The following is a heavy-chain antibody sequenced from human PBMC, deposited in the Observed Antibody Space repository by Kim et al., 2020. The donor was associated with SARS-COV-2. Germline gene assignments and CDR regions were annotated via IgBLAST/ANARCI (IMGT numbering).Heavy chain of an antibody. Sequence: SETLSLTCTVSGGSISSSSYYWGWIRQPPGKGLEWIGSIYYSGSTYYNPSLKSRVTISVDTSKNQFSLKLSSVTAADTAVYYCARDHGLYYYGSGSYYYYYDGMDVWGHGTTVTVSS. D-gene: IGHD3-10*01. V-gene: IGHV4-39*07. CDR3: ARDHGLYYYGSGSYYYYYDGMDV. CDR2: IYYSGST. CDR1: GGSISSSSYY. J-gene: IGHJ6*02.